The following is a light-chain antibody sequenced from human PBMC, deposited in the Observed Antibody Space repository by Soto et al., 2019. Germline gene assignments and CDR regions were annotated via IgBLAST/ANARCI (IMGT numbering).Light chain of an antibody. V-gene: IGKV1-5*03. Sequence: DIQMTQSPSTLSASVGDRVTITCRASQSISSWLAWYQQKPGKAPKLLIYKASSLESGVPSRFNGSGSGTEFPLTISRLRPDDFETYYCQQYNSYPWTCGQGTKVEIK. CDR2: KAS. J-gene: IGKJ1*01. CDR1: QSISSW. CDR3: QQYNSYPWT.